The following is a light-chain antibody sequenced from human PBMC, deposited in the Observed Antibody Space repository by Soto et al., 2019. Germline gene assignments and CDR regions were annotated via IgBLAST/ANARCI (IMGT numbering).Light chain of an antibody. V-gene: IGKV1-12*01. CDR3: QQASSFPLT. Sequence: DIQMTQSPSSVSAAVGDRVTITCRASQVISSWLAWYQQRPGTAPKLLIYGATTLRSGVPSRFSGSESGTEFTLTITSLQPEDSATYYCQQASSFPLTFGGGTKVDIK. J-gene: IGKJ4*01. CDR2: GAT. CDR1: QVISSW.